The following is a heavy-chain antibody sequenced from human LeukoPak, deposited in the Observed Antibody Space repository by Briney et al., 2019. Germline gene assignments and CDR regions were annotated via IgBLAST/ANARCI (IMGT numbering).Heavy chain of an antibody. CDR1: GGSISSGGYY. CDR2: IYYSGST. Sequence: SQTLSLTCTVSGGSISSGGYYWSWIRQHPGKGLEWIGYIYYSGSTYYNPSLKSRVTISVDTSKNQFSLKLSSVTAADTAVYYCARARPPFDYYGSGAVSSGYYFAYWGQGTLVTVSS. CDR3: ARARPPFDYYGSGAVSSGYYFAY. V-gene: IGHV4-31*03. D-gene: IGHD3-10*01. J-gene: IGHJ4*02.